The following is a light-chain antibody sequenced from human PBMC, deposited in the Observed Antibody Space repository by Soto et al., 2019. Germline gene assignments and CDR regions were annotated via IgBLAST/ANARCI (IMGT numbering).Light chain of an antibody. J-gene: IGKJ5*01. CDR3: QQANSLPIT. Sequence: ELVMTQSPSTMPVSPGQGSTLPCRASQSVSSKLAWYQQKPGQAPRIVIYGASTRATGIPARFSGSGSGTEFTLTISSLEPEDFATYYCQQANSLPITFGQGTRLEIK. CDR1: QSVSSK. CDR2: GAS. V-gene: IGKV3-15*01.